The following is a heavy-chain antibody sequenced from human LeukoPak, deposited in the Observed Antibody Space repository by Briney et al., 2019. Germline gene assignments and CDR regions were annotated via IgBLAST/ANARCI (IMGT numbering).Heavy chain of an antibody. J-gene: IGHJ4*02. CDR2: IIPIFGTA. CDR3: ACHATQRTGIAVAGPFDY. Sequence: ASVKVSCKASGGTFSSYAISWVRQAPGQGLEWMGRIIPIFGTANYAQKFQGRVTITTDESTSTAYMELSSLRSEDTAVYYCACHATQRTGIAVAGPFDYWGQGTLVTVSS. D-gene: IGHD6-19*01. CDR1: GGTFSSYA. V-gene: IGHV1-69*05.